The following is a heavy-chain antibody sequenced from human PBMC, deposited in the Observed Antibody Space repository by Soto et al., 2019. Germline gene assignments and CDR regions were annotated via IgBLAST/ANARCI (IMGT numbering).Heavy chain of an antibody. CDR2: IIPIFGTA. V-gene: IGHV1-69*12. CDR3: ARESRYCSGGSCYFLPGIDY. D-gene: IGHD2-15*01. J-gene: IGHJ4*02. CDR1: GGTFSSYA. Sequence: QVQLVQSGAEVKKPGSSVKVSCKASGGTFSSYAISWVRQAPGQGLEWMGGIIPIFGTANYAQKFQGRVTIPADESTSTAYSELSGLRSEDTAVYYCARESRYCSGGSCYFLPGIDYWGQGTLVTVSS.